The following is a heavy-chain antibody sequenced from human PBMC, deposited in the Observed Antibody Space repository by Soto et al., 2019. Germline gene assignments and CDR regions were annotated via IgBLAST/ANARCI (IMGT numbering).Heavy chain of an antibody. D-gene: IGHD1-7*01. CDR3: AREGRTTWYYYYGMDV. CDR2: IYTSGST. Sequence: QVQLQESGPGLVKPSETLSLTCTVSGGSISSYYWSWIRQPAGKGLEWIGRIYTSGSTNYNPSLKSRLTMSVDTSKNQFSLKLSSVTAADTAVYYCAREGRTTWYYYYGMDVWGQGTTVTVSS. J-gene: IGHJ6*02. V-gene: IGHV4-4*07. CDR1: GGSISSYY.